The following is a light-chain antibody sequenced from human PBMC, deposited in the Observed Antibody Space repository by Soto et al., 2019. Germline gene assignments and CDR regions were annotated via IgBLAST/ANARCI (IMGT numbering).Light chain of an antibody. J-gene: IGKJ1*01. V-gene: IGKV3-15*01. Sequence: EIVMTQSPATLSVSPGARATLSCRASQSVSSNLAWYQQKPGQAPRLLIYGASTRATGIPARFSGSGSGTESTLTISSLQSEDFVVYYCQQYNNWPPWTFGQGTKVEIK. CDR2: GAS. CDR3: QQYNNWPPWT. CDR1: QSVSSN.